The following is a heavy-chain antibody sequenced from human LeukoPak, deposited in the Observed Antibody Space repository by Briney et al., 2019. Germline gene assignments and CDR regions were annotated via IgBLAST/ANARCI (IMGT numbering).Heavy chain of an antibody. V-gene: IGHV1-18*01. J-gene: IGHJ4*02. D-gene: IGHD5-24*01. CDR3: ARNKDGLHY. CDR1: GYTFTTHH. Sequence: ASMKVSCKAFGYTFTTHHIIWVRQAPGQGVEWMGGISPDNGKTTYSQNFQGRVTMTTDTSTSTAYMELRSLRSDDTAVYYCARNKDGLHYWGQGALVTVSS. CDR2: ISPDNGKT.